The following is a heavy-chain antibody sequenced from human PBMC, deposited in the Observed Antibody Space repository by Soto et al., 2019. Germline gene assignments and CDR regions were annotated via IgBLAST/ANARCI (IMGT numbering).Heavy chain of an antibody. J-gene: IGHJ5*02. D-gene: IGHD3-9*01. V-gene: IGHV3-23*01. CDR2: ISGSGGST. CDR3: AKYLDAGRYNWFDP. CDR1: GFTFSSYA. Sequence: GGSLRLSCAASGFTFSSYAMSWVRQAPGKGLEWVSAISGSGGSTYYADSVKGRFTISRDNSKNTLYLQMNSLRAEDTAVYYFAKYLDAGRYNWFDPWGQRTLVTVSA.